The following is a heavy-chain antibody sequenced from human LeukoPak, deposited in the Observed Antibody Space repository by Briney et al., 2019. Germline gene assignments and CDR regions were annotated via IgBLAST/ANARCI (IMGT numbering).Heavy chain of an antibody. CDR2: ISGSGGST. V-gene: IGHV3-23*01. J-gene: IGHJ4*02. D-gene: IGHD2-2*01. CDR3: AKDRGSGFCSSTSCYFDY. CDR1: GFTFSSYA. Sequence: GGSLRLSCAASGFTFSSYAMSWVRQAPGKGLEWVSAISGSGGSTYYADSVKGRFTISRDSSKNTLYLQMNSLRAEDTAVYYCAKDRGSGFCSSTSCYFDYWGQGTLVTVSS.